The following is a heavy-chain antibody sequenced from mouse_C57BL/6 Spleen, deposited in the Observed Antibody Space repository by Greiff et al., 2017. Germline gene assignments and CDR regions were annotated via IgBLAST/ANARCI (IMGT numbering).Heavy chain of an antibody. V-gene: IGHV2-6-1*01. CDR3: ARHDGFYWYFDV. CDR2: IWSDGST. CDR1: GFSLTSYG. D-gene: IGHD2-3*01. J-gene: IGHJ1*03. Sequence: QVQLKQSGPGLVAPSQSLSITCTVSGFSLTSYGVHWVRQPPGKGLEWLVVIWSDGSTTYNSALKSRLSISKDNSKSQVFLKMNSLQTDDTAMYYCARHDGFYWYFDVWGTGTTVTVSS.